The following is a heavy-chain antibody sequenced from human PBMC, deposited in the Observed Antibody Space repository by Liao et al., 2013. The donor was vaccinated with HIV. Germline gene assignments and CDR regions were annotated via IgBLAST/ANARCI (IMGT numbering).Heavy chain of an antibody. CDR3: ARDSRYFDWMTPDYSYMDV. D-gene: IGHD3-9*01. CDR1: GASISSGGYS. J-gene: IGHJ6*03. Sequence: QVRLQQWGAGLLKPSETLSLTCAVSGASISSGGYSWSWIRQPPGKGLEWIGYIYHSGSTYYNPSLKSRVTISVDRSKNQFSLKVSSVTAADTAVYYCARDSRYFDWMTPDYSYMDVWGRGTTVTVSS. CDR2: IYHSGST. V-gene: IGHV4-30-2*01.